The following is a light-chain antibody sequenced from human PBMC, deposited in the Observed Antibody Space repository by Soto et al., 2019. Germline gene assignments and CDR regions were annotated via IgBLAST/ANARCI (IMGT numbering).Light chain of an antibody. CDR3: QQYDTNWT. J-gene: IGKJ1*01. CDR2: DAS. V-gene: IGKV1-5*01. Sequence: DIHMTQSPSTLSASVGGRVTITWRASQSISNWLAWYQQKPGKAPKLLVYDASSLESGVPSRFSASGSGTEFTLTISSLQPGDFGTYYCQQYDTNWTFGQGTKVDIK. CDR1: QSISNW.